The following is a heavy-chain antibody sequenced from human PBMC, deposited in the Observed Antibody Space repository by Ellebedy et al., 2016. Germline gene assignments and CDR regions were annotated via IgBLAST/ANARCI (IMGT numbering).Heavy chain of an antibody. J-gene: IGHJ3*01. CDR3: AKWNGGWYDFDV. CDR1: GGSVSSDY. Sequence: SETLSLTCDASGGSVSSDYWNWIRRPPGKGLEWIGSVLHTGTTNYNPALKSRVTMTVDTSKSQISLRLTYVTAADTAVYYCAKWNGGWYDFDVWGQGTMVTVSS. V-gene: IGHV4-59*02. CDR2: VLHTGTT. D-gene: IGHD6-19*01.